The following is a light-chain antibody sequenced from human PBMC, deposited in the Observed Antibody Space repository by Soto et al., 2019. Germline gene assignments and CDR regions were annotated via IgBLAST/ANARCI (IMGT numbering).Light chain of an antibody. CDR2: GAS. CDR3: QQYDSSPLT. Sequence: EIVLTQSPGTLSLSPGERATLSCRASQSVSSSYLAWYQQKPGQAPRLLIYGASSRATGIPDRFSGSGSGPDFTLTISRLEPEDLAVYYCQQYDSSPLTFGGGTKVEIK. V-gene: IGKV3-20*01. CDR1: QSVSSSY. J-gene: IGKJ4*01.